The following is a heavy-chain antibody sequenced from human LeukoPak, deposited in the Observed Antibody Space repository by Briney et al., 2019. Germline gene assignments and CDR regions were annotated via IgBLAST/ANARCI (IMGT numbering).Heavy chain of an antibody. CDR1: GFTVSSNY. CDR2: IYSGGST. V-gene: IGHV3-66*04. D-gene: IGHD4-23*01. CDR3: ARQHTVVTPVGY. J-gene: IGHJ4*02. Sequence: GGSLRLSCAASGFTVSSNYMSWVRQAPGKGLEWVSVIYSGGSTYYADSVKGRFTISRDNAKNSLYLQMNSLRAEDTAVYYCARQHTVVTPVGYWGQGTLVTVSS.